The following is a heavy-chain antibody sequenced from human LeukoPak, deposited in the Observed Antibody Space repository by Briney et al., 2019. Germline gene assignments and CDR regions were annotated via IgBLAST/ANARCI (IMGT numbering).Heavy chain of an antibody. Sequence: GGSLRLSCAASGFTFSNAWMSWVRQAPGKGLEWVGRIKSKTDGGTTDYAAPVKGRFTISKDDSKNTLYLQMNSLKTEDTAVYYCTTVSEDTDAFDIWGQGTMVTVSS. CDR2: IKSKTDGGTT. CDR1: GFTFSNAW. D-gene: IGHD2-15*01. CDR3: TTVSEDTDAFDI. J-gene: IGHJ3*02. V-gene: IGHV3-15*01.